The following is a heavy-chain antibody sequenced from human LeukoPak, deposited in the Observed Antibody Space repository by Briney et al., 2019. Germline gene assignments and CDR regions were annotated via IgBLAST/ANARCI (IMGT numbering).Heavy chain of an antibody. J-gene: IGHJ4*02. CDR2: IHTSGST. CDR1: GGSISNYH. Sequence: SGTLSLTCTVSGGSISNYHWSWIRQPAGKGLEWICQIHTSGSTNYNPPFKSRVTMSIDTTEDQVSLTIRSVTAADTAFYYCARRDISSGWSFDYWGQGTLVTVSS. D-gene: IGHD6-19*01. CDR3: ARRDISSGWSFDY. V-gene: IGHV4-4*07.